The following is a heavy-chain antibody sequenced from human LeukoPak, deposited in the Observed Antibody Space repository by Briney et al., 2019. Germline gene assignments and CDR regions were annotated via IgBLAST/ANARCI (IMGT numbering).Heavy chain of an antibody. CDR3: ARGLGHSSSDY. V-gene: IGHV4-34*01. CDR1: GVSFSDYY. CDR2: INHSGST. Sequence: PSETLSLTCAVYGVSFSDYYWSWIRQPPGKGLEWIGKINHSGSTIYNPSLRSRVTISVDTSKNQFSLKLSSVTAADTAVYFCARGLGHSSSDYWGQGTLVTVSS. J-gene: IGHJ4*02. D-gene: IGHD6-6*01.